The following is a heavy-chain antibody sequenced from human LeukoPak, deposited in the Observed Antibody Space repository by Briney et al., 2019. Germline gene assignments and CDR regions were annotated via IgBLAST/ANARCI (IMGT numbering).Heavy chain of an antibody. V-gene: IGHV1-2*02. J-gene: IGHJ6*03. D-gene: IGHD5-18*01. CDR1: GYTFTGYY. CDR2: ISPNSGGT. CDR3: ARGAAMDNYYYYYMDV. Sequence: ASVKVSCKASGYTFTGYYMHWVRQAPGQGLEWMGWISPNSGGTNYAQKFQGRVTMTRDTSISTAYMELSRLRSDDTAVYYCARGAAMDNYYYYYMDVWGKGTTVTVSS.